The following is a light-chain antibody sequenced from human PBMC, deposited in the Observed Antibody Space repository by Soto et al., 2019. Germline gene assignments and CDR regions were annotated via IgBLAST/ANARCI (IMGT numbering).Light chain of an antibody. Sequence: EVVLTQSPATLSLSPGERATLSCRASQSVSEFLAWYQQKPGQAPRLLIYDASNRATGIPARFSGSGSGTDFTLTISSLEAEDFALYYCQQRSKWPVTFGGGTKAEIK. CDR3: QQRSKWPVT. CDR1: QSVSEF. V-gene: IGKV3-11*01. J-gene: IGKJ4*01. CDR2: DAS.